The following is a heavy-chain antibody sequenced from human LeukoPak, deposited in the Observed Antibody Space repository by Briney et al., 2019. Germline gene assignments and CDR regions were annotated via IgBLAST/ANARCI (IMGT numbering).Heavy chain of an antibody. Sequence: GRSLRLSCAASGFTFNNYGMHYVRQAPGKGLEWVAVISDDGRNKNYADSVKGRFTISRDNSNNTLYLQMNSLRAEDTGVYYCAKDRETAASGTFDYWGQGTLVTVSS. J-gene: IGHJ4*02. CDR2: ISDDGRNK. V-gene: IGHV3-30*18. CDR3: AKDRETAASGTFDY. D-gene: IGHD6-13*01. CDR1: GFTFNNYG.